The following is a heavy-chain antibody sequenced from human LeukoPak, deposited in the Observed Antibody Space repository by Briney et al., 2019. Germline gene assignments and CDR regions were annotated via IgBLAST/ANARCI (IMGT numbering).Heavy chain of an antibody. V-gene: IGHV5-10-1*01. CDR2: IDPSDSYT. D-gene: IGHD3-22*01. J-gene: IGHJ4*02. CDR1: GYNFTNYW. CDR3: SRSPQGLILDY. Sequence: KPGESLKISCKVAGYNFTNYWIGWVRQMPGKGLEWMGRIDPSDSYTNYSPSFQGHVTISADKSINTAYLQWTSLKASDTAMYYCSRSPQGLILDYWGQGTLVTVSS.